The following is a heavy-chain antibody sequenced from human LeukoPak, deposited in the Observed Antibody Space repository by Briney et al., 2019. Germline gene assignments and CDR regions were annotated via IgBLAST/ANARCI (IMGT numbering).Heavy chain of an antibody. J-gene: IGHJ4*02. CDR2: ISSSGNTK. Sequence: SGGSLRLSCAASGFFFTNYEMSWVRQAPGKGLEWVSYISSSGNTKYYADSVRGRFTISRDNAKNSLFLQMNSLRAEDTAVYYCARDNSGSYDDSFDYWGQGTLVTVSS. D-gene: IGHD1-26*01. V-gene: IGHV3-48*03. CDR1: GFFFTNYE. CDR3: ARDNSGSYDDSFDY.